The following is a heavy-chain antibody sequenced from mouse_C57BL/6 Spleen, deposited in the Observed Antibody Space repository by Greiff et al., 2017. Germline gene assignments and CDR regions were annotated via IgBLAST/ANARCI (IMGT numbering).Heavy chain of an antibody. J-gene: IGHJ3*01. CDR1: GYTFTSYW. D-gene: IGHD3-1*01. CDR3: ARLGYPNAY. CDR2: IDPSDSYT. Sequence: VQLQQPGAELVKPGASVKLSCKASGYTFTSYWMHWVKQRPGQGLEWIGEIDPSDSYTNYNQKFKGKSTLTVDKSSSTAYMQLSSLTSEDSAVYYCARLGYPNAYWGQGTLVTVSA. V-gene: IGHV1-69*01.